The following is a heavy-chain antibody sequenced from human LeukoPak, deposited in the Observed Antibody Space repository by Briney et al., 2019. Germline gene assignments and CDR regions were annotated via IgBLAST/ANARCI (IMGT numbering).Heavy chain of an antibody. CDR3: AREPPVTSCYDY. J-gene: IGHJ4*02. V-gene: IGHV3-74*01. D-gene: IGHD2-2*01. Sequence: GALRLPFSGPGFTLRSYWMHLVRPAPGEGLGWVSRINSDGSSTSYADSVKGRFTISRDNAKNTLYLQMNSLRAEDTAVYYCAREPPVTSCYDYWGQGTLVTVSS. CDR2: INSDGSST. CDR1: GFTLRSYW.